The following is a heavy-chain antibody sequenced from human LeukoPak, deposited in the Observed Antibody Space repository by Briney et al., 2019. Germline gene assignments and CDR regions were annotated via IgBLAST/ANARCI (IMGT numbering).Heavy chain of an antibody. CDR3: ARDKGGNSGDAFDI. CDR1: GFTFSSYS. V-gene: IGHV3-21*01. Sequence: GGSLRLSCAASGFTFSSYSMNWVRQAPGKGLEWVSSISSSSSYIYYADSVKGRFTISRDNAKNSLYLQTNSLRAEDTAVYYCARDKGGNSGDAFDIWGQGTMVTVSS. D-gene: IGHD4-23*01. CDR2: ISSSSSYI. J-gene: IGHJ3*02.